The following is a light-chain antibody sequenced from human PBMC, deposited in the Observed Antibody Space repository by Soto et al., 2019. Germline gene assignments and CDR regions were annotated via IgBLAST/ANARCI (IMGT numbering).Light chain of an antibody. CDR3: QQYGSAPFS. CDR1: QSVSASY. Sequence: EIALTQSPGTLSLSPGQRATLSCRAGQSVSASYLAWYQQKRGQAPRLLVYGASSTPTGIPDRFRGSGSGTDFTLAIRGLEPGEFAVYYCQQYGSAPFSFGGGIKVAIK. CDR2: GAS. V-gene: IGKV3-20*01. J-gene: IGKJ4*01.